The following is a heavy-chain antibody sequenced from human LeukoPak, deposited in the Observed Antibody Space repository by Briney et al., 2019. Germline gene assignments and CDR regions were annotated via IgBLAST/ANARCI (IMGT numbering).Heavy chain of an antibody. CDR1: GFTFSSYW. D-gene: IGHD1-26*01. Sequence: PGGSLRLPCAASGFTFSSYWIHWVRQAPGKGLVWVSRISTDGSNTNYADSVKGRFTISRDNAKNTLYLQMNSLRAEDTAVYYCARSYPFDYWGQGTLVTVSS. CDR3: ARSYPFDY. V-gene: IGHV3-74*01. CDR2: ISTDGSNT. J-gene: IGHJ4*02.